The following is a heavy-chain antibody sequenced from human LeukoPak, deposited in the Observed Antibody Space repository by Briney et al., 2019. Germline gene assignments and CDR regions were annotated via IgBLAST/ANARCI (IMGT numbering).Heavy chain of an antibody. CDR2: TYYRSKWFN. Sequence: SQTLSLTCAISGDSVSSNSAAWNWIRQSPSRGLEWLGRTYYRSKWFNDYALSVKGRITINPDISKNQFSLQLNSVTPEDTAVYYCARAQKSSSWTQDYLDYWGRGALVTVSS. D-gene: IGHD6-13*01. CDR1: GDSVSSNSAA. J-gene: IGHJ4*02. CDR3: ARAQKSSSWTQDYLDY. V-gene: IGHV6-1*01.